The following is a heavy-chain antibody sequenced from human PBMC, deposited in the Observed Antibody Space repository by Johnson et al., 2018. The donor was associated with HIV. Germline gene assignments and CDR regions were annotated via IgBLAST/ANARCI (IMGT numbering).Heavy chain of an antibody. CDR1: GFTFSNAW. J-gene: IGHJ3*02. CDR2: IKEDGSED. V-gene: IGHV3-7*03. D-gene: IGHD6-13*01. Sequence: VQLVESGGGLVQPGGSLRLSCAASGFTFSNAWMNWVRQAPGKGLEWLANIKEDGSEDYYVDSLKGRFTISRDNAQKSLYLQMDSLRVEDSAVYYCARDGVYSSPHDAFDIWGQGTMVTVSS. CDR3: ARDGVYSSPHDAFDI.